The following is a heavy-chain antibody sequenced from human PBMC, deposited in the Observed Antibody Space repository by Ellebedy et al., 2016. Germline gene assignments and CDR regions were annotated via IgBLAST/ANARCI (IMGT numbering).Heavy chain of an antibody. D-gene: IGHD3-9*01. CDR2: ISYDGSNK. J-gene: IGHJ2*01. Sequence: GGSLRLSCAASGFTFSSYAMHWVRQAPGKGLEWVAVISYDGSNKYYADSVKGRFTISRDNSKNTLYLQMNSLRAEDTAVYYCARAVTILTGAWYFDLWGRGTLVTVAS. V-gene: IGHV3-30-3*01. CDR3: ARAVTILTGAWYFDL. CDR1: GFTFSSYA.